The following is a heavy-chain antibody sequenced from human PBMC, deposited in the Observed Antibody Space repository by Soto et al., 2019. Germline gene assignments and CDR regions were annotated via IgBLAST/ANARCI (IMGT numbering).Heavy chain of an antibody. CDR1: GFTFNNFG. V-gene: IGHV3-30*18. CDR2: ISNDGSDK. J-gene: IGHJ3*01. D-gene: IGHD6-13*01. Sequence: QVQLVESWGGVVQPGRSLRLSCAASGFTFNNFGMHWVRQAPGKGLDGVATISNDGSDKYYADSVKGRLTISRDNSKNTVYLQMNNLSAEETAVYYCSKDQVIAASHGIDWGQGIMVTVSS. CDR3: SKDQVIAASHGID.